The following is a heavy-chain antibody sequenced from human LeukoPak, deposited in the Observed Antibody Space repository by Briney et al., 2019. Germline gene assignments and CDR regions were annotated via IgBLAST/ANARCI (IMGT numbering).Heavy chain of an antibody. Sequence: GGSLRLSCAASGFTFSSYAMSWVRQAPGKGLEWVSSISASCGGTYYADSVKGRFTISRGNSKDTLYLQLSSLRVDDTAVYHCAKERDGDYVRYTHYWGQGTLVTVSS. CDR2: ISASCGGT. V-gene: IGHV3-23*01. CDR1: GFTFSSYA. D-gene: IGHD4-17*01. CDR3: AKERDGDYVRYTHY. J-gene: IGHJ4*02.